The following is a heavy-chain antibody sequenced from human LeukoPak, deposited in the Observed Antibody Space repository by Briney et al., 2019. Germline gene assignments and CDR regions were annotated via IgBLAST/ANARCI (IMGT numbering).Heavy chain of an antibody. CDR1: GYTFTSYY. Sequence: ASVKVSCKASGYTFTSYYMHWVRQAPGQGLEWMGIINPSGGSTSYGQKFQGRVTMTRDMSTSTVYMELSSLRSEDTAVYYCARAERSIAAPDAFDIWGQGTMVTVSS. V-gene: IGHV1-46*01. CDR2: INPSGGST. D-gene: IGHD6-13*01. J-gene: IGHJ3*02. CDR3: ARAERSIAAPDAFDI.